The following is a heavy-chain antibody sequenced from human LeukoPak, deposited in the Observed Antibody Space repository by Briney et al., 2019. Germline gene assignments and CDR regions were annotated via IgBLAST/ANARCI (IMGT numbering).Heavy chain of an antibody. D-gene: IGHD6-6*01. CDR1: GYTFTSYA. J-gene: IGHJ6*03. CDR3: ARTGGGYHGSSDRFDYYYYMDV. Sequence: ASVKVSCKASGYTFTSYAKNWVRQAPGQGLEWMGWINTNTGNPTYAQGFTGRFVFSLDTSVSTAYLQISSLKAEDTAVYYCARTGGGYHGSSDRFDYYYYMDVWGKGTTVTVSS. V-gene: IGHV7-4-1*02. CDR2: INTNTGNP.